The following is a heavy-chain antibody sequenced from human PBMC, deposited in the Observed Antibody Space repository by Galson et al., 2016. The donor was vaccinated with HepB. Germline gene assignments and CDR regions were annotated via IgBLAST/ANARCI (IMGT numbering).Heavy chain of an antibody. Sequence: SLRLSCAASGFTFDDYNMHWVRQAPGKGLEWVSLINWDGGSTYYADSVEGRFTVSRDNSKHSLYLQMNSMRTEDTALYYCVKDGGDYKDTFEYWGQGTLVTVSS. D-gene: IGHD3-16*01. V-gene: IGHV3-43*01. CDR3: VKDGGDYKDTFEY. CDR2: INWDGGST. CDR1: GFTFDDYN. J-gene: IGHJ4*02.